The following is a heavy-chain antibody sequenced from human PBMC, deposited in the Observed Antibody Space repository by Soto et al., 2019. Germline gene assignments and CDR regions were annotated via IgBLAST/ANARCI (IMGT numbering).Heavy chain of an antibody. CDR3: ASEGESASLDY. D-gene: IGHD3-16*01. J-gene: IGHJ4*02. CDR1: GFTFSSYS. Sequence: GGSRRLACAAAGFTFSSYSMNWVRQAQGKGLEWVSSISSSSNYIYYAASVKGRFLISRDNAKNSLSMQMNSLRAEERDVYCSASEGESASLDYWGQGTLVTVSS. V-gene: IGHV3-21*01. CDR2: ISSSSNYI.